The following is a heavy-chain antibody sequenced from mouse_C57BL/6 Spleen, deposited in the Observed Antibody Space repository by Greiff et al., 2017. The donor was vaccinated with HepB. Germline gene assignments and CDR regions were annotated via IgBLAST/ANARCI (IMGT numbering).Heavy chain of an antibody. CDR1: GYTFTSYW. V-gene: IGHV1-52*01. D-gene: IGHD3-2*02. Sequence: QVQLQQPGAELVRPGSSVKLSCKASGYTFTSYWMHWVKQRPIQGLEWIGNIDPSDSETHYNQKFKDKATLTVDKSSSTAYMQLSSLTSEDSAVYYCARGQLRLRGYAMDYWGQGTSVTVSS. J-gene: IGHJ4*01. CDR2: IDPSDSET. CDR3: ARGQLRLRGYAMDY.